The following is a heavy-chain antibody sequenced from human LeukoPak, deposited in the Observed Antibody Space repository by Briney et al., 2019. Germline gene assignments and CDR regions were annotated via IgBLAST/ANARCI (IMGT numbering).Heavy chain of an antibody. CDR2: ISRSGSTI. V-gene: IGHV3-48*03. D-gene: IGHD6-6*01. J-gene: IGHJ3*02. CDR3: AREGLWGAARDAFDI. CDR1: GFTFSNYD. Sequence: GGSLRLSCAASGFTFSNYDMNWVRQAPGKGLEWVSYISRSGSTISYADSVKGRFTISRDNSKNSLYLELNSLRAEDTAVYYCAREGLWGAARDAFDIWGQGTMVTVSS.